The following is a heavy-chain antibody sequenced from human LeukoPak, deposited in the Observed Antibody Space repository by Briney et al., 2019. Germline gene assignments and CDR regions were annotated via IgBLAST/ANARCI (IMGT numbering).Heavy chain of an antibody. J-gene: IGHJ6*03. V-gene: IGHV4-59*12. CDR2: IYYTGAT. CDR1: GGSISSYY. CDR3: ARVSRWCYYGSGSPPKSYYYYYYYMDV. D-gene: IGHD3-10*01. Sequence: SETLSLTCTVSGGSISSYYWSWIRLPPGKGLEWIGYIYYTGATYYNPSLKSRVTISVDTSKNQFSLKLSSVTAADTAVYYYARVSRWCYYGSGSPPKSYYYYYYYMDVWGKGTTVTVSS.